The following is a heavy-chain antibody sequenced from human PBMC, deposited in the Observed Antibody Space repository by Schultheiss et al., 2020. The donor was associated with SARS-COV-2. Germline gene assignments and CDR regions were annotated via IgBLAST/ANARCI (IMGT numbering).Heavy chain of an antibody. CDR3: ARHYPSGQKLAPIGY. J-gene: IGHJ4*02. V-gene: IGHV4-59*08. CDR1: GGSFSGYY. CDR2: IDYSGRI. Sequence: SETLSLTCDVSGGSFSGYYWSWIRQPPGKGLEWIGYIDYSGRIFYNPSLKGRVTISVDTSKNQFSLKLSSVTAADTAVYYCARHYPSGQKLAPIGYWGQGTLVTVSS. D-gene: IGHD6-13*01.